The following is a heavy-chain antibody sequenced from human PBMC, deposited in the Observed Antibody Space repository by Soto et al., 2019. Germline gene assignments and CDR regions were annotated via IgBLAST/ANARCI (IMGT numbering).Heavy chain of an antibody. CDR1: GFTVSSNY. D-gene: IGHD3-22*01. Sequence: GGSLRISSAASGFTVSSNYMSWVRQAPGKGLEWVSGIYSGGSTYYADSVKGRFTISRDNSKNTLYLQMNSLRAEDTAVYYCARDSHRSGYSYHYSGQGPLVTPSS. J-gene: IGHJ4*02. V-gene: IGHV3-53*01. CDR2: IYSGGST. CDR3: ARDSHRSGYSYHY.